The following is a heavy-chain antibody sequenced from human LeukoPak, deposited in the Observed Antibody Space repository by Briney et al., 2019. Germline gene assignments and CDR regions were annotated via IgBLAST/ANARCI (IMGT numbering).Heavy chain of an antibody. CDR1: GGSISSGSYY. V-gene: IGHV4-61*02. Sequence: SQTLSLTCTVSGGSISSGSYYWSWIRQPAGKGLEWIGRIYTSGSTNYNPSLKSRVTISVDTSKNQFSLKLSSVTAADTAVYYCARVGAASPYYYYYYMDVWGKGTTVTVSS. J-gene: IGHJ6*03. CDR2: IYTSGST. CDR3: ARVGAASPYYYYYYMDV. D-gene: IGHD6-13*01.